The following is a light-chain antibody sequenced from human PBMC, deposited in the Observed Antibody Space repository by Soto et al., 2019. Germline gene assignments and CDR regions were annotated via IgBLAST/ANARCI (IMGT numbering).Light chain of an antibody. CDR3: QTYNSALGFT. CDR2: AAS. Sequence: DIQMTQSPSSLSASVGDRVTITCLASQGISNFLAWYQQKPGKVPDLLIYAASTLQSGVPSRFSGSGSGTDFTLTISALQPEDVATYYCQTYNSALGFTFGPGTKVDVK. CDR1: QGISNF. J-gene: IGKJ3*01. V-gene: IGKV1-27*01.